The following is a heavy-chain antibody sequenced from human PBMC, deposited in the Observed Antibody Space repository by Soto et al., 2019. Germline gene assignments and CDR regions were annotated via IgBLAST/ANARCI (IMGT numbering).Heavy chain of an antibody. CDR1: GGSFSGYY. D-gene: IGHD4-17*01. CDR2: INHSGST. J-gene: IGHJ6*03. V-gene: IGHV4-34*01. Sequence: SETLSLTCAVYGGSFSGYYWSWIRQPPGKGLEWIGEINHSGSTNYNPSLKGRVTISVDTSKNQFSLKLSSVTAADTAVYYCARIAATVTTAYYYYMDVWGKGTTVTVSS. CDR3: ARIAATVTTAYYYYMDV.